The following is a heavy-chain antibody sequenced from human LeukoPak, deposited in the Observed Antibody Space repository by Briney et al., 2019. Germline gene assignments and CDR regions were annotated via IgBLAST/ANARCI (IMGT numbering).Heavy chain of an antibody. CDR3: ARRTYYYASGSYSPPRY. Sequence: SETLSLTCTVSGGSISSSSYYWGWVRQPPGKGMEWIGSFYYSGSTYYNPSLKSRVTISVDTSKNQFSLKLSSVTAADTAVYYCARRTYYYASGSYSPPRYWGQGTLVTVSS. D-gene: IGHD3-10*01. CDR2: FYYSGST. CDR1: GGSISSSSYY. J-gene: IGHJ4*02. V-gene: IGHV4-39*01.